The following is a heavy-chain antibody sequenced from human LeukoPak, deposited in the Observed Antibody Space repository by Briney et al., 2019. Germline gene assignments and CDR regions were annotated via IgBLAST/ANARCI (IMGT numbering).Heavy chain of an antibody. D-gene: IGHD1-26*01. CDR2: INHSGSA. V-gene: IGHV4-34*01. Sequence: SETLSLTCAVYGGSSSGYYWSWIRQSPGKGLEWIAEINHSGSANYNPSLKSRVTISVDTSKNQFSLKVRSVTAADTAVYYCARVVGHYYYMDVWGKGTTITVFS. CDR1: GGSSSGYY. J-gene: IGHJ6*03. CDR3: ARVVGHYYYMDV.